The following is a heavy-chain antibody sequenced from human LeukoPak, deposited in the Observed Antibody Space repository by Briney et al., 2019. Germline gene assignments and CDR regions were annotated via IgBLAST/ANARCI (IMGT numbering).Heavy chain of an antibody. Sequence: SVKVSCKASGGAFSSYAISWVRQAPGQGLEWMGRIIPIFGTANYAQKFQGRVTITTDESTSTAYMELSSLRSEDTAVYYCARDPLWFGETYFDYWGQGTLVTVSS. J-gene: IGHJ4*02. CDR1: GGAFSSYA. CDR2: IIPIFGTA. D-gene: IGHD3-10*01. V-gene: IGHV1-69*05. CDR3: ARDPLWFGETYFDY.